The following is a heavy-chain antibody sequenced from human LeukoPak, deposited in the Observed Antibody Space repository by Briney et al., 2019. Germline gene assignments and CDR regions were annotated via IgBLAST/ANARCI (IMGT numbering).Heavy chain of an antibody. D-gene: IGHD1-26*01. CDR3: ARRQRSRRGATGFDY. CDR2: IYYSGST. Sequence: SETLSLTCTVSGGSISSSSYYWGWIRQPPGKGLEWIGSIYYSGSTYYNPSLKSRVTISVDTSKNQFSLKLSSVTAADTAVYYCARRQRSRRGATGFDYWGQGTLVTVSS. J-gene: IGHJ4*02. CDR1: GGSISSSSYY. V-gene: IGHV4-39*07.